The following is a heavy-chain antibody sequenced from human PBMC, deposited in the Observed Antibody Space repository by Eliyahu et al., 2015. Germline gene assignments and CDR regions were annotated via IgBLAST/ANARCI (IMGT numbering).Heavy chain of an antibody. D-gene: IGHD3-9*01. CDR2: IDPSDSYT. CDR1: GYSFTSYW. CDR3: ARHPIADILTGYDYGMDV. J-gene: IGHJ6*02. V-gene: IGHV5-10-1*03. Sequence: EVQLVQSGAEVKKPGESXRISCKGSGYSFTSYWISWVRQMPGEGLEWMGRIDPSDSYTNYSPSFQGHVTISADKSISTAYLQWSSLKASDTAMYYCARHPIADILTGYDYGMDVWGQGTTVTVSS.